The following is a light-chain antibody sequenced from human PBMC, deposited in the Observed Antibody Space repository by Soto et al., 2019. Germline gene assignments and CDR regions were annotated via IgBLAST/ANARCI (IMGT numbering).Light chain of an antibody. J-gene: IGKJ4*01. Sequence: ESVLTHPPATLSLSPAERAALSCGASQSVSSNYLTWYQQKPGQAPRLLFFGVSNRAAGVPDRFGGSGSGTDFTLTISRLEPEDFAVYYCQQYGGSPLTFGGGTKVDI. CDR3: QQYGGSPLT. CDR2: GVS. V-gene: IGKV3-20*01. CDR1: QSVSSNY.